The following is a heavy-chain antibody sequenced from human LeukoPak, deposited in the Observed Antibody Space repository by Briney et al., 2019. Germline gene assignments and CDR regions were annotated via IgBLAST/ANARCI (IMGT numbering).Heavy chain of an antibody. CDR1: GFTLSGYW. J-gene: IGHJ4*02. V-gene: IGHV3-7*01. CDR3: ARGGYSFDY. Sequence: RGSLRLSCAASGFTLSGYWMSWVRQAPGKGLEWVARLHADGIERYYVDPVKGRFTISRDNAKNSLHLQMYSLRLDDTAVYYCARGGYSFDYLGQGTLVTVSS. D-gene: IGHD5-12*01. CDR2: LHADGIER.